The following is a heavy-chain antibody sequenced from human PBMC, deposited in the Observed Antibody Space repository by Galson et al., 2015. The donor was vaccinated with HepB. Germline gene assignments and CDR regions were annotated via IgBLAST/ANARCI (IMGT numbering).Heavy chain of an antibody. CDR3: ARDLGPRGQWLPWVEVDYFDY. CDR1: GFTFSDYY. D-gene: IGHD6-19*01. CDR2: ISSSSSYT. V-gene: IGHV3-11*05. Sequence: SLRLSCAASGFTFSDYYMSWIRQAPGKGLEWVSYISSSSSYTNYADSVKGRFTISRDNAMNSLYLQMNSLRAEDTAVYYCARDLGPRGQWLPWVEVDYFDYWGQGTLVTVSS. J-gene: IGHJ4*02.